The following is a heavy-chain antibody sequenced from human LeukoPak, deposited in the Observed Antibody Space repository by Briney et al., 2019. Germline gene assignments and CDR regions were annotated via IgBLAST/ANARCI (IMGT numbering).Heavy chain of an antibody. CDR2: ISTDKGETNT. V-gene: IGHV1-18*01. CDR3: ARDPPSPTDKWPYSHDY. CDR1: GYTFSIYG. Sequence: AASVKVSCKASGYTFSIYGISWVRQAPGQGLEWMAWISTDKGETNTRYSQKFQGRVTVTTDTSTTTAFMEVRSLTSDDSAVYYCARDPPSPTDKWPYSHDYWGQGTLITVSS. J-gene: IGHJ4*02. D-gene: IGHD4-11*01.